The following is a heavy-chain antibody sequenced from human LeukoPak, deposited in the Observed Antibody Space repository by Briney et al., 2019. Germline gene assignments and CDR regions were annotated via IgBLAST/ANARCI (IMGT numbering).Heavy chain of an antibody. Sequence: SETLSLTCTVSGYSISSGYYWGWIRQPPGKGLERIGSIYHSGSTYYNPSLKSRVTISVDTSKNQFSLKLSSVTAADTAVYYCARVNYYDSSGYLDYWGQGTLVTVSS. CDR3: ARVNYYDSSGYLDY. D-gene: IGHD3-22*01. CDR2: IYHSGST. V-gene: IGHV4-38-2*02. CDR1: GYSISSGYY. J-gene: IGHJ4*02.